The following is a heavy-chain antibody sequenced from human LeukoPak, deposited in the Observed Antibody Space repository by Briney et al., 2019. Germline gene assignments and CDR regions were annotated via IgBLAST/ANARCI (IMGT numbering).Heavy chain of an antibody. J-gene: IGHJ5*02. V-gene: IGHV3-23*01. CDR1: GFTFSSYA. CDR3: SKDADYCSSTSWSRVFDP. CDR2: ISGSGGST. D-gene: IGHD2-2*01. Sequence: PGGSLRLSCAASGFTFSSYAMSWVRQAPGKGLEWVSAISGSGGSTYYADSVKGRFTISRDNSKNTLYLQMNSLRAEDTAVYYCSKDADYCSSTSWSRVFDPWGQGTLVTVSS.